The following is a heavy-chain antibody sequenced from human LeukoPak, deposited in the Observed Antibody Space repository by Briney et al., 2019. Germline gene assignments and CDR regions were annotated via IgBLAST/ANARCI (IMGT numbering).Heavy chain of an antibody. Sequence: GGSLRLSCAASVVTLRNYAMTWIRQAPGKGLQWVSVISGDGESTYYADSVRGRFTISRDNSKNTMYLQMNNLRAEDTAIYYCAKDRDCSSTGCYVFANWGQGTLVTVSS. D-gene: IGHD2-2*01. V-gene: IGHV3-23*01. CDR3: AKDRDCSSTGCYVFAN. CDR2: ISGDGEST. J-gene: IGHJ4*02. CDR1: VVTLRNYA.